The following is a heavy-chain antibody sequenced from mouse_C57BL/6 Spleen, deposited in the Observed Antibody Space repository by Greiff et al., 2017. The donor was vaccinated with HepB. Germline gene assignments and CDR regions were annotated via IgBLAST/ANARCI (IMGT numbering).Heavy chain of an antibody. CDR1: GYTFTDYN. J-gene: IGHJ3*01. Sequence: EVQLQQSGPELVKPGASVKIPCKASGYTFTDYNMDWVKQSHGKSLEWIGDINPNNGGTIYNQKFKGKATLTVDKSSSTAYMELRSLTSEDTAVYYCARSSMDYEGAWFAYWGQGTLVTVSA. V-gene: IGHV1-18*01. CDR3: ARSSMDYEGAWFAY. CDR2: INPNNGGT. D-gene: IGHD2-4*01.